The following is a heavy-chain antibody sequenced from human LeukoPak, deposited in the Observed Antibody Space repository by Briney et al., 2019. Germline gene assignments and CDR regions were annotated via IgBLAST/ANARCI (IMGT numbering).Heavy chain of an antibody. CDR1: GFTFSSHN. CDR3: AKDQGFDYYDSSGYYLDY. CDR2: ISGRGNYI. V-gene: IGHV3-21*01. Sequence: GGSLRLSCAASGFTFSSHNMNWVRQAPGKGLEWVSSISGRGNYIFYADSVKGRFTISRDSAKNSRSLQMNSLRAEDTAVYYCAKDQGFDYYDSSGYYLDYWGQGTLVTVSS. J-gene: IGHJ4*02. D-gene: IGHD3-22*01.